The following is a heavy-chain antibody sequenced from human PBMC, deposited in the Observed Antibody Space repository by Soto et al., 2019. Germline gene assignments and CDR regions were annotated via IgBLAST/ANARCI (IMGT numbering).Heavy chain of an antibody. J-gene: IGHJ4*02. CDR1: GFTFSSYA. D-gene: IGHD3-22*01. CDR3: ARDQYYYDSSGSFDY. Sequence: QVQLVESGGGVVQPGRSLRLSCAASGFTFSSYAMHWVRQAPGKGLEWVAVISYDGSNKYYADSVKGRFTTSRDNSKNTLYLQMNSLRAEDTAVYYCARDQYYYDSSGSFDYWGQGTLVTVSS. V-gene: IGHV3-30-3*01. CDR2: ISYDGSNK.